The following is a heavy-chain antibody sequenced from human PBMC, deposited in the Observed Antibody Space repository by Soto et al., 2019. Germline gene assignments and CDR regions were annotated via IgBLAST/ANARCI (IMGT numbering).Heavy chain of an antibody. J-gene: IGHJ4*02. CDR2: IIPILGIA. CDR1: GGTFSSYT. D-gene: IGHD2-2*01. V-gene: IGHV1-69*08. CDR3: ARDRGSDGANYSCDY. Sequence: QVQLVQSGAEVKKPGSSVKVSCKASGGTFSSYTISWVRQAPGQGLEWMGRIIPILGIANYAQKFQGRVTITADKPKSTAYIELSSMRSEDTAVYYCARDRGSDGANYSCDYWGQGTPVTVSA.